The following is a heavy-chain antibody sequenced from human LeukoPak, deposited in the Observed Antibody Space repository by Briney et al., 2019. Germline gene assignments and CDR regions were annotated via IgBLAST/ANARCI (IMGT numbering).Heavy chain of an antibody. CDR3: VTNFDPDVD. Sequence: GGSLRLSCAASGFIFSSYTMNWVRQAPGQGLEWLSSISSSTTYIYYADSVKGRFTISRDNAKNSLYLQIHSLRAEDTAVYYCVTNFDPDVDWGQGTLVTVSS. CDR1: GFIFSSYT. CDR2: ISSSTTYI. J-gene: IGHJ4*02. V-gene: IGHV3-21*01. D-gene: IGHD3-9*01.